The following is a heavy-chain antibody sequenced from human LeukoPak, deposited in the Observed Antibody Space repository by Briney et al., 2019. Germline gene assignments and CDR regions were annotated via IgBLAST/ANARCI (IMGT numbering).Heavy chain of an antibody. V-gene: IGHV1-18*01. Sequence: ASVRVSCKASGYTFTNYGINWVRQAPGQRPEWMGSFSTYNGDPKYAQKLKGRVTLTADTLTSTAYMGLRTLISDDTATYYCAIGQGVITWGGADVYDVWGQGTTVIVSS. CDR3: AIGQGVITWGGADVYDV. CDR2: FSTYNGDP. D-gene: IGHD3-16*01. CDR1: GYTFTNYG. J-gene: IGHJ3*01.